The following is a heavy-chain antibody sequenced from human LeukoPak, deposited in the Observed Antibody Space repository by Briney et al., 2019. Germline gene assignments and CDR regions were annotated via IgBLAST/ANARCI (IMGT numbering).Heavy chain of an antibody. V-gene: IGHV1-46*01. J-gene: IGHJ4*02. Sequence: ASVKVSCKASGYTFTSYYMHWVRQAPGHGLEWMGIISPSGGSTSYAQKFQDRVTMTRDTSTSTVHMELSSLRSEDTAVYYCARSLLHCGGDCYSFDYWGQGTLVTVSS. CDR2: ISPSGGST. CDR1: GYTFTSYY. D-gene: IGHD2-21*02. CDR3: ARSLLHCGGDCYSFDY.